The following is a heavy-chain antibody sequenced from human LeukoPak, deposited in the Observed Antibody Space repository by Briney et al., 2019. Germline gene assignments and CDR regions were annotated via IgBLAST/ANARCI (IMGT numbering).Heavy chain of an antibody. CDR2: IYHSGST. J-gene: IGHJ4*02. D-gene: IGHD3-10*01. CDR3: ARDKAVRWFGDLEIDY. V-gene: IGHV4-38-2*02. CDR1: GYSISSGYY. Sequence: SETLSLTCTVSGYSISSGYYWGWIRQPPGKGLEWIGSIYHSGSTYYNPSLKSRVTISVDTSKNQFSLKLSSVTAADTAVYYCARDKAVRWFGDLEIDYWGQGTLVTVSS.